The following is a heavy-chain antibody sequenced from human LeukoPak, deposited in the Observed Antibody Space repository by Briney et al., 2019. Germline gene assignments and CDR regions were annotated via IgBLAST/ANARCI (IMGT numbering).Heavy chain of an antibody. CDR2: INAGNGDT. CDR3: ARGLWSAHRREYYFDS. J-gene: IGHJ4*02. CDR1: GYTFTNYA. D-gene: IGHD3-3*01. V-gene: IGHV1-3*01. Sequence: ASVKVSCKASGYTFTNYAVNWLRQAPGQRLEWMGWINAGNGDTKFSQNYQARVTITREASASTAYMELSSLTSEDTAVYFCARGLWSAHRREYYFDSWGQGTLVTVSS.